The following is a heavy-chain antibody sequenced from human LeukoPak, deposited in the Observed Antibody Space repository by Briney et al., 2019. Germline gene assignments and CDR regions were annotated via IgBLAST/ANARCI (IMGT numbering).Heavy chain of an antibody. CDR3: ARDDYGDKGNYYYYYGMDV. CDR1: GGSFSGYY. V-gene: IGHV4-34*01. D-gene: IGHD4-23*01. CDR2: INHSGST. J-gene: IGHJ6*02. Sequence: SETLSLTCGVYGGSFSGYYWSWIRQPPGKGLEWIGEINHSGSTNYNPSLKSRVTISVDTAKNQVSLTVSSVTAADTAVYYCARDDYGDKGNYYYYYGMDVWGQGTTVTVSS.